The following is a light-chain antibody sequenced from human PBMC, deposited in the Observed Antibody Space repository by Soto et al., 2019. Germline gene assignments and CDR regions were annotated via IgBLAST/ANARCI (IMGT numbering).Light chain of an antibody. CDR1: QSISTW. Sequence: IQLPTSPSTLSATAGDRVTITCRASQSISTWLAWYQQKPGQAPKLLISAASNLESGVPSRFSGSGSGTEFTLTISGLQPDDFATYYCQQYNTYSWTFGQGTKVDIK. V-gene: IGKV1-5*01. CDR2: AAS. CDR3: QQYNTYSWT. J-gene: IGKJ1*01.